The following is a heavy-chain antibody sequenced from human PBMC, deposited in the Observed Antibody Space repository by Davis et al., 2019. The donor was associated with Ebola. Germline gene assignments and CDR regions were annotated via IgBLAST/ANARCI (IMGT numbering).Heavy chain of an antibody. CDR3: AKAFQGGSCYSCGMDV. V-gene: IGHV3-30*02. J-gene: IGHJ6*02. Sequence: GGSLRLSCAASGFTFSSYGMHWVRQAPGKGLEWVAFIRYDGSNKYYADSVKGRFTISRDNSKNTLYLQMNSLRAEDTAVYYCAKAFQGGSCYSCGMDVWGQGTTVTVSS. D-gene: IGHD2-15*01. CDR2: IRYDGSNK. CDR1: GFTFSSYG.